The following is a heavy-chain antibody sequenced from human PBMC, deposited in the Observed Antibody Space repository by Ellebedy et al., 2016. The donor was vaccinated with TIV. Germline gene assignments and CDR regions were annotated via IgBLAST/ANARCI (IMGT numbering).Heavy chain of an antibody. CDR3: ARDSGSYPGHDAFDI. CDR2: IDQSGRT. CDR1: GGSFSGYY. D-gene: IGHD1-26*01. J-gene: IGHJ3*02. V-gene: IGHV4-34*01. Sequence: SETLSLTXAVYGGSFSGYYWTWIRQSPGKGLEWIGEIDQSGRTYHNPSLKSRVTISVDTSKNQFSLKLSSVTAADTAVYYCARDSGSYPGHDAFDIWGQGTMVTVSS.